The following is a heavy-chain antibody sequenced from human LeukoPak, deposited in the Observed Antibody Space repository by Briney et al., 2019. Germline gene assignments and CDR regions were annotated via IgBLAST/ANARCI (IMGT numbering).Heavy chain of an antibody. D-gene: IGHD4-17*01. J-gene: IGHJ6*02. V-gene: IGHV3-30-3*01. CDR2: MSYDGSNK. Sequence: GRSLRLSCAASGFTFSSYAMHWVRQATGKGLEWVAVMSYDGSNKYYTDSVKGRFTISRDNSKNTLYLQMNSLRAEDTAVYYCARVTVTTPYYYYYGMDVWGQGTTVTVSS. CDR1: GFTFSSYA. CDR3: ARVTVTTPYYYYYGMDV.